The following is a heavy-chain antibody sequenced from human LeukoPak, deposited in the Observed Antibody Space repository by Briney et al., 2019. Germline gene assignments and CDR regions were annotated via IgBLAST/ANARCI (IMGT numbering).Heavy chain of an antibody. CDR3: ARVKYISGWYFPLDY. CDR1: GFIFSSYA. V-gene: IGHV3-30-3*01. CDR2: ISYDGSNK. J-gene: IGHJ4*02. D-gene: IGHD6-19*01. Sequence: GGSLRLSCAASGFIFSSYAIHWVRQAPGKGLEWVAVISYDGSNKYYADSVKGRFTMSRDNSKKTLYLQMNSLRAEDTAVYYCARVKYISGWYFPLDYWGQGTLVTVSS.